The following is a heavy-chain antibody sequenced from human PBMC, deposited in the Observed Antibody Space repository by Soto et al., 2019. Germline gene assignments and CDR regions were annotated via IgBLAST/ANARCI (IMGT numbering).Heavy chain of an antibody. J-gene: IGHJ4*02. Sequence: GGSLRLSCAASGFTFSSYAMHWVRQAPGKGLEWVAVISYDGSNKYYADSVKGRFTISRDNSKNTLYLQMNSLRAEDTAVYYCARDLPSYDSSGYWPHWGQGTLVTVSS. V-gene: IGHV3-30-3*01. CDR3: ARDLPSYDSSGYWPH. CDR2: ISYDGSNK. D-gene: IGHD3-22*01. CDR1: GFTFSSYA.